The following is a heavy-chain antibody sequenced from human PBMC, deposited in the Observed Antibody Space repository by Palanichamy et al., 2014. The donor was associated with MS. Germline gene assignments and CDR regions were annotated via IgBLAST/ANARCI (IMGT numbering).Heavy chain of an antibody. CDR3: ARGLPAPATASLYYYYYDV. Sequence: QLQLQESGSGLLKPSQTLSLTCDVSGDSINSGDFSWGWIRQPPGKGLEWIGYILHTGTPYRNPSLRSRVTISGDTSKNHFSLILTSVTAADTAVYYCARGLPAPATASLYYYYYDVWGKGITVTVSS. D-gene: IGHD2-15*01. CDR2: ILHTGTP. J-gene: IGHJ6*03. V-gene: IGHV4-30-2*01. CDR1: GDSINSGDFS.